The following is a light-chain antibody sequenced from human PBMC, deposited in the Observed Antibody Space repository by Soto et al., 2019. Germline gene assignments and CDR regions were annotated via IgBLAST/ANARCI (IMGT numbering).Light chain of an antibody. Sequence: EIVMTQSPATRSVSPGERASLSCKASQSVSSNLAWYQQKPGQAPRLLIYGASTRATGIPARFSGSGSGTDFTLTISSLQSADFAVYYCQQYNNWPFTFGPGTKVDIK. V-gene: IGKV3-15*01. CDR1: QSVSSN. CDR3: QQYNNWPFT. J-gene: IGKJ3*01. CDR2: GAS.